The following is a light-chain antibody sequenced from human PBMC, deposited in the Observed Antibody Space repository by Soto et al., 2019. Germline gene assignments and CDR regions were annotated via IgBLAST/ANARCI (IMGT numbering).Light chain of an antibody. Sequence: DIQMTQSPSSLSASVGDRFTITCRASQSISIYLNWYQQKPGKAPKLLIYAASSLQSGVPSRFSGSGSGTDFTLTISSLQPEDFATYYCQQSYSTLSITFGQGTRLEIK. CDR3: QQSYSTLSIT. CDR2: AAS. CDR1: QSISIY. J-gene: IGKJ5*01. V-gene: IGKV1-39*01.